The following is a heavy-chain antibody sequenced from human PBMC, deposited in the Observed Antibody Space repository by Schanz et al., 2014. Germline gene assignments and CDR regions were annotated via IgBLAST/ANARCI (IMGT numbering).Heavy chain of an antibody. CDR1: GGTFSSDT. D-gene: IGHD5-18*01. CDR3: TRGGYSYALSAFDI. Sequence: QVQLVQSGAEVKKPGSSVKVSCKASGGTFSSDTFSWVRQAPGQGLEWMGRINPNSGDTNYAQKLQGRVTMTADTSTSTAYMDLRSLRSDDTALYYCTRGGYSYALSAFDIWGQGTMVTVSS. V-gene: IGHV1-69*08. CDR2: INPNSGDT. J-gene: IGHJ3*02.